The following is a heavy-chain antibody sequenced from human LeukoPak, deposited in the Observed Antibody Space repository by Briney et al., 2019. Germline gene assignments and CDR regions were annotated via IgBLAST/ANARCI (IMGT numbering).Heavy chain of an antibody. J-gene: IGHJ4*02. CDR2: ISYDGSNK. D-gene: IGHD3-10*01. V-gene: IGHV3-30-3*01. Sequence: GGSLRLSCAASGFTFSSYAMHWVRQAPGKGLEWVAVISYDGSNKYYADSVKGRFTISRDNSKNTLYLQMNSLRAEDTAVYYCARDDVVRGVITDYWGQGTLVTVSS. CDR1: GFTFSSYA. CDR3: ARDDVVRGVITDY.